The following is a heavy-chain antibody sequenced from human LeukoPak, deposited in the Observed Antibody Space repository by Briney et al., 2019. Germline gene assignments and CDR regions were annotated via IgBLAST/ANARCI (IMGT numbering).Heavy chain of an antibody. V-gene: IGHV3-74*01. CDR1: GFTFSSYW. CDR2: INSDGSST. D-gene: IGHD2-8*01. Sequence: GGSLRLSCAASGFTFSSYWMHWVRQAPGKGLVWVSRINSDGSSTSYADSVKGRFPISRDNAKNTLYLQLNRLRAEHTAVYYCARIDCTTGVCYNYYYGMDVWGQGTTVTVSS. J-gene: IGHJ6*02. CDR3: ARIDCTTGVCYNYYYGMDV.